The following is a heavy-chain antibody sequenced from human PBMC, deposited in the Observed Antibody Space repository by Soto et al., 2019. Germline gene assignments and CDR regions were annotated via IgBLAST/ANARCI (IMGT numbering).Heavy chain of an antibody. Sequence: SETLSLTCTVSGGSISSYYWSWIRQPPGKGLEWIGYIYYSGSTNYNPSLKSRVTISVDTSKNQFSLKLSSVTAADTAVYYCARELTYDILTGYYTNYFDYWGQGTLVTVSS. J-gene: IGHJ4*02. CDR1: GGSISSYY. CDR3: ARELTYDILTGYYTNYFDY. V-gene: IGHV4-59*01. D-gene: IGHD3-9*01. CDR2: IYYSGST.